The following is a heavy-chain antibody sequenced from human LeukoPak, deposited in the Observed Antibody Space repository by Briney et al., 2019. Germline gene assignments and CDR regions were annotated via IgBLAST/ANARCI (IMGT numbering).Heavy chain of an antibody. CDR3: AREWGADGVVDY. D-gene: IGHD1-26*01. V-gene: IGHV3-21*01. CDR2: ISSSSSYI. Sequence: GGSLRLSCAASGFTSSSYSMNWVRQAPGKGLEWVSSISSSSSYIYYADSVKGRFTISRDNAKNSLYLQMNSLRAEDTAVYYCAREWGADGVVDYWGQGTLVTVSS. J-gene: IGHJ4*02. CDR1: GFTSSSYS.